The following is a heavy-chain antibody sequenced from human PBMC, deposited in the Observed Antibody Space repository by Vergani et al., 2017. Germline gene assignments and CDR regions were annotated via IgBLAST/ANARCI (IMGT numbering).Heavy chain of an antibody. CDR2: IVVGSGNT. CDR3: AARYCSSASCYETYYYYMDV. V-gene: IGHV1-58*02. J-gene: IGHJ6*03. D-gene: IGHD2-2*01. Sequence: QMPLVQSGPEVKKPGTSVKVSCKASGFTFTSSAMQWVRQARGQRLEWIGWIVVGSGNTNYPQKFQERVTITRDMSTSTAYMELSSLRSADTAVYYCAARYCSSASCYETYYYYMDVWGKGTTVTVSS. CDR1: GFTFTSSA.